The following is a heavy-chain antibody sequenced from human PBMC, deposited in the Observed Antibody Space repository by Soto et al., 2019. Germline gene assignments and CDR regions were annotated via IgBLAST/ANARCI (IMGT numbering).Heavy chain of an antibody. V-gene: IGHV1-2*02. D-gene: IGHD3-22*01. CDR3: ARDQGAVFSPGREQKLTMIVVVITPFDY. CDR2: INPNSGGT. Sequence: ASVKVSCKASGYTFTGYYMHWVRQAPGQGLEWMGWINPNSGGTNYAQKFQGRVTMTRDTSISTAYMELSRLRSDDTAVYYCARDQGAVFSPGREQKLTMIVVVITPFDYWGQGTLVTVSS. CDR1: GYTFTGYY. J-gene: IGHJ4*02.